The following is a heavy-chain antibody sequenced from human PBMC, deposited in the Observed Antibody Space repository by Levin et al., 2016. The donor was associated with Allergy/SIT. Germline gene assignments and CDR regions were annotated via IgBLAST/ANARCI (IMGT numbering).Heavy chain of an antibody. D-gene: IGHD4-17*01. CDR2: IDPSDSYT. CDR3: ARVMTTVTTAVY. J-gene: IGHJ4*02. V-gene: IGHV5-10-1*01. Sequence: VRQMLGKGLEWMGRIDPSDSYTNYSPSFQGHVTISADKSISTAYLQWSSLKASDTAMYYCARVMTTVTTAVYWGQGTLVTVSS.